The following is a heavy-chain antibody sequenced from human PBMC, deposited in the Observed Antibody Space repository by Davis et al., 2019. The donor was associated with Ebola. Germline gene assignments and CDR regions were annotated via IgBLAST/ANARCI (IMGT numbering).Heavy chain of an antibody. CDR2: INPNSGGT. D-gene: IGHD3/OR15-3a*01. Sequence: AASVKVSCKASGGTFSSYTISWVRQAPGQGLVWIGRINPNSGGTNYAQKFQGRVTMTRDTSISTAYMELSRLRSDDTVVYYCARAPRRTEDLVHAMDVWGQGTTVTVSS. CDR3: ARAPRRTEDLVHAMDV. V-gene: IGHV1-2*05. J-gene: IGHJ6*02. CDR1: GGTFSSYT.